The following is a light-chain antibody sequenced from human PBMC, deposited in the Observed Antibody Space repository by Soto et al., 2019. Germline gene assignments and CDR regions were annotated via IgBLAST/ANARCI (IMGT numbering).Light chain of an antibody. CDR2: WAS. J-gene: IGKJ2*01. Sequence: DIVMTQSPDSLAVSLGERATINCKSSQSVLYSSNNKNYLAWYQQRPVQPPKLLIYWASTRESGVPDRFSGSGSATDFTLTITSLQAEDVAVYYGQQYESTPPTFGQGTKLEIK. CDR3: QQYESTPPT. V-gene: IGKV4-1*01. CDR1: QSVLYSSNNKNY.